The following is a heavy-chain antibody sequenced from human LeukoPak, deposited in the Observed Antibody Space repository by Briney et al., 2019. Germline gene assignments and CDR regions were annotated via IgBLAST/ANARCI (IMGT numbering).Heavy chain of an antibody. CDR3: ARVGYSSGWPYNWFDP. CDR2: INAGNGNT. CDR1: GYTFTSYA. J-gene: IGHJ5*02. Sequence: GASVKVSCKASGYTFTSYAMHWVRQAPGQRLEWMGWINAGNGNTKYSQKFQGRVTITRDTSASTAYMELSSLRSEDTAAYYCARVGYSSGWPYNWFDPWGQGTLVTVSS. D-gene: IGHD6-19*01. V-gene: IGHV1-3*01.